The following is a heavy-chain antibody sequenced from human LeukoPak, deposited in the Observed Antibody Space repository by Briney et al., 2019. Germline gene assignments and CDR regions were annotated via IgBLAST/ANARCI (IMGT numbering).Heavy chain of an antibody. CDR1: GGSISSSSYY. J-gene: IGHJ4*02. Sequence: SETLCLTCTVPGGSISSSSYYWGWIRQPPGKGLEWIESIYYSGSTYYNPSLKSRVTISVDTSKNQFSLKLSSVTAADTAVYYCARLVLLTYYDILTGSGEFDYWGQGTLVTVSS. CDR3: ARLVLLTYYDILTGSGEFDY. D-gene: IGHD3-9*01. CDR2: IYYSGST. V-gene: IGHV4-39*01.